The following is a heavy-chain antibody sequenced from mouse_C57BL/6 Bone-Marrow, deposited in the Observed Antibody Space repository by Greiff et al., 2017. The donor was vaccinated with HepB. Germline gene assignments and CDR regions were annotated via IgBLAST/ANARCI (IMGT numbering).Heavy chain of an antibody. V-gene: IGHV14-4*01. D-gene: IGHD4-1*01. CDR1: GFNIKDDY. CDR3: TSGTFAWFAY. CDR2: IDPENGDT. J-gene: IGHJ3*01. Sequence: VQLKQSGAELVRPGASVKLSCTASGFNIKDDYMHWVKQRPEQGLEWIGWIDPENGDTEYASKFQGKATITADTSSNTAYLQLSSLTSEDTAVYYCTSGTFAWFAYWGQGTLVTVSA.